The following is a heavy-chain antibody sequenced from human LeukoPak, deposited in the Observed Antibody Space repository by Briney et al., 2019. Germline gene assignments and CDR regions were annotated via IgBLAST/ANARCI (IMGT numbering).Heavy chain of an antibody. CDR3: AREGYCSSTSCYNWFDP. Sequence: SETLSLTCTVPGGSISGGDYYWSWIRQPPGKGLEWIGYIYYSGSTYYNPSLKSRVTISVDTSKNQFSLKLSSVTAADTAVYYCAREGYCSSTSCYNWFDPWGQGTLVTVSS. J-gene: IGHJ5*02. CDR2: IYYSGST. V-gene: IGHV4-30-4*08. CDR1: GGSISGGDYY. D-gene: IGHD2-2*01.